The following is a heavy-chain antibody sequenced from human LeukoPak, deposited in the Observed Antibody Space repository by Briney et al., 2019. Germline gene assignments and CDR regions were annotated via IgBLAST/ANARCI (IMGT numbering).Heavy chain of an antibody. V-gene: IGHV4-34*11. Sequence: PSETLSLTCAVYGGSFSGYSWSWIRQPPGKGLEWIGDIYYGGSTNHNPSLRSRVTMSVDTSKNQFSLNLSSVTAADTAVYYCARWSSGGDYWGQGTLVTVSS. D-gene: IGHD6-19*01. J-gene: IGHJ4*02. CDR2: IYYGGST. CDR3: ARWSSGGDY. CDR1: GGSFSGYS.